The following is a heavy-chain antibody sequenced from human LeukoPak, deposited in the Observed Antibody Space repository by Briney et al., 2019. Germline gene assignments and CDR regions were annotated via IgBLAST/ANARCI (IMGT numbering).Heavy chain of an antibody. V-gene: IGHV3-48*03. D-gene: IGHD6-19*01. CDR2: ISSSGTTI. Sequence: PGGSLRLSCAASGFTFDSYELNWVRQAPGKGLEWVSYISSSGTTIYYADSVEGRFTISRDNAKNSLYLQMSGLRAEDTAIYYCARGVISSAWPKGWIDHWGQGTLVTVSS. CDR3: ARGVISSAWPKGWIDH. CDR1: GFTFDSYE. J-gene: IGHJ4*02.